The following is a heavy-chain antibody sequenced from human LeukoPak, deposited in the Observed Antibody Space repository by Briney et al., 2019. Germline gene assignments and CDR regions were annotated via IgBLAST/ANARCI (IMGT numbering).Heavy chain of an antibody. CDR3: ARVGYDAFDI. V-gene: IGHV3-21*01. CDR1: GFTLSSSA. J-gene: IGHJ3*02. Sequence: KPGGSLRLSCAASGFTLSSSAMNWVRQAPGKGLEWVSSINNVGSHIYYAGSVKGRFTISRDNTKNSLYLQMNSLRAEDTAVYYCARVGYDAFDIWGQGTMVTVSS. CDR2: INNVGSHI. D-gene: IGHD3-22*01.